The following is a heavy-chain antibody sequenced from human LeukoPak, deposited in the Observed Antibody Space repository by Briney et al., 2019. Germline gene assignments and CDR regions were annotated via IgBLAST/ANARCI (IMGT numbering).Heavy chain of an antibody. V-gene: IGHV3-30*02. Sequence: PGGSLRLSCAASGFTFSSYAMHWVRQAPGKGLEWVSFIRYDGGNKYYADSVKGRFTISRDNSKNTLYLQMNSLRAEDTAVYYCAKGPIVVVGYFDYWGQGTLVTVSS. D-gene: IGHD2-15*01. J-gene: IGHJ4*02. CDR3: AKGPIVVVGYFDY. CDR1: GFTFSSYA. CDR2: IRYDGGNK.